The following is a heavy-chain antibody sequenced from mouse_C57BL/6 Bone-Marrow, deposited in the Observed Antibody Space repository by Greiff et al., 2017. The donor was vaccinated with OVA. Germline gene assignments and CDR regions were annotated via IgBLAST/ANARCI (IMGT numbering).Heavy chain of an antibody. CDR1: GYTFTSYW. J-gene: IGHJ4*01. D-gene: IGHD1-1*01. CDR2: IYPGSGRT. Sequence: QVQLKQPGAELVKPGASVKMSCKASGYTFTSYWITWVKQRPGQGLEWIGDIYPGSGRTNYNEKFKSKATLPVDTSSSTAYMQLSSLTSEDSAVYYGARSGITTVEGDFAMDYWGQGTSVTVSS. V-gene: IGHV1-55*01. CDR3: ARSGITTVEGDFAMDY.